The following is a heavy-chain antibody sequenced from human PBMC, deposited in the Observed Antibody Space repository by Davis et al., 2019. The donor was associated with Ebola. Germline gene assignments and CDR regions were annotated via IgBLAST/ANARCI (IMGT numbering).Heavy chain of an antibody. CDR3: AHVPYALSGNWYFDL. D-gene: IGHD1-26*01. CDR1: GFSLTTTGVG. Sequence: SGPTLVKPTQTLTLTCTFSGFSLTTTGVGVGWIRQPPGKALEWLAVIYWSDEKSYSPSLKSRLTITKDTSKNQVVLRMTSMDPVDTATYFCAHVPYALSGNWYFDLWGRGTLVTVSS. CDR2: IYWSDEK. J-gene: IGHJ2*01. V-gene: IGHV2-5*01.